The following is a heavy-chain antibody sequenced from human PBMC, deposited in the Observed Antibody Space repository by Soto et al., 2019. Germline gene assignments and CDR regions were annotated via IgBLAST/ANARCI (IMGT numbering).Heavy chain of an antibody. Sequence: SCAASRFTFGTYWMNWVRQAPGKGLVWVSRINSDGSVIDYADSVKGRFTISGDNAKNTLYLQMNSLRAEDSAVYYCARTGNFFGSSGVQYWGQGTLVTVSS. V-gene: IGHV3-74*01. CDR1: RFTFGTYW. CDR2: INSDGSVI. D-gene: IGHD3-22*01. J-gene: IGHJ4*02. CDR3: ARTGNFFGSSGVQY.